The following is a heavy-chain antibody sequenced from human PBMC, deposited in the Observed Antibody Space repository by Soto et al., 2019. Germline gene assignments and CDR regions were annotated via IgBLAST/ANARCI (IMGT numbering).Heavy chain of an antibody. CDR3: AREGQAPYYYYGMDV. V-gene: IGHV1-18*01. CDR1: GYTFTTYG. Sequence: QVQVVQSGDEVKKPGASVKVSCKASGYTFTTYGFRWVRQAPGQGLEWMGWIRGYNGNTKYAEKFQGRVTMTTDTSTSTAHMELRSLRSDDTAVYYGAREGQAPYYYYGMDVWGQGTAVTVSS. CDR2: IRGYNGNT. J-gene: IGHJ6*02.